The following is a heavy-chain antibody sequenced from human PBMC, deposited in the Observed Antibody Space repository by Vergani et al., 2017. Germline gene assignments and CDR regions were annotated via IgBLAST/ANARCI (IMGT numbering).Heavy chain of an antibody. CDR1: GYTFTGYY. CDR3: ARNVGKNYYDSSGYLY. D-gene: IGHD3-22*01. Sequence: QVQLVQSGAEVKKPGASVKVSCKASGYTFTGYYMHWVRQAPGQGLEWMGWINPNSGGTNYAQKFQGRVTMTRDTSISTAYMELSRLRSDDTAVYYCARNVGKNYYDSSGYLYWGQGTLVTVSS. CDR2: INPNSGGT. V-gene: IGHV1-2*02. J-gene: IGHJ4*02.